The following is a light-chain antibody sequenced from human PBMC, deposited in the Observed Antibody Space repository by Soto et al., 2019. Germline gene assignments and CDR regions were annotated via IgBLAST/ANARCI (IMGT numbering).Light chain of an antibody. CDR2: DVS. J-gene: IGLJ1*01. CDR3: CSYAGSYTLYV. CDR1: SSDVGGYNY. Sequence: QSALTQPRSVSGSPGQSVTISCTGTSSDVGGYNYVSWYQQHPGKAPKLMIYDVSKRPSGVPDRFSGSKSGNTASLTISGXXAEDEADYYCCSYAGSYTLYVFGTGTKLTVL. V-gene: IGLV2-11*01.